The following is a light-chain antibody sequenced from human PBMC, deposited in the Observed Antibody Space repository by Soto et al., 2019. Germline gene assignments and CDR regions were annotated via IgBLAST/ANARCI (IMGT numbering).Light chain of an antibody. Sequence: DLQMTQSPSSLSASVGDRVTITCQASQDISNYLNWYQQKPGKAPKLLIYDASNLKTGVPSRFSGSGSGTDFTFTISSLQPEDIATYYCQQYDNLPPFTFGPGTKVDIK. CDR2: DAS. CDR1: QDISNY. V-gene: IGKV1-33*01. CDR3: QQYDNLPPFT. J-gene: IGKJ3*01.